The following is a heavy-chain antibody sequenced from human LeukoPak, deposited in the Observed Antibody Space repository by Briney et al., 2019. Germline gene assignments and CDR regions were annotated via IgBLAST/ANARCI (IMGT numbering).Heavy chain of an antibody. J-gene: IGHJ5*02. D-gene: IGHD3-10*01. CDR3: ARSPSDYMRFDP. CDR2: NYPGDSDT. Sequence: GESLKIFCKGSGYSFTSYWIGWVRPMPGEGLEWMGLNYPGDSDTRYSPSFQGQVTISADKSISTAYLQWSSRKASDTAMSYCARSPSDYMRFDPWGQGTLVTVSS. CDR1: GYSFTSYW. V-gene: IGHV5-51*01.